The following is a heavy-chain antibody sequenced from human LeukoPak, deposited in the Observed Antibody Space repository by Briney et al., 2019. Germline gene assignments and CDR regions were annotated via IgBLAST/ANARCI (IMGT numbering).Heavy chain of an antibody. Sequence: GGSLRLXCAASGFTFSSHGMHWVRQAPGKGLEWVAFIRYDGTNKYYADSMKGRFNISRDNFKNTLYLQMNSLRAEDTAVYYCAKDNYYGDYEVTSIFGVDWGQGTLVTVSS. CDR3: AKDNYYGDYEVTSIFGVD. J-gene: IGHJ4*02. CDR2: IRYDGTNK. V-gene: IGHV3-30*02. D-gene: IGHD4-17*01. CDR1: GFTFSSHG.